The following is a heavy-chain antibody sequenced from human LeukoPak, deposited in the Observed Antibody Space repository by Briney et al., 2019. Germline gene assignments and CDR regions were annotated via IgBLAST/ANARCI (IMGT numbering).Heavy chain of an antibody. CDR1: GGSISSSSYY. V-gene: IGHV4-39*07. D-gene: IGHD3-10*01. J-gene: IGHJ6*03. CDR3: ARRTQRFGELFYYYYYMDV. Sequence: SETLSLTCTVSGGSISSSSYYWGWIRQPPGKGLEWIGEINHSGSTNYNPSLKSRVTISVDTSKNQFSLKLSSVTAADTAVYYCARRTQRFGELFYYYYYMDVWGKGTTVTISS. CDR2: INHSGST.